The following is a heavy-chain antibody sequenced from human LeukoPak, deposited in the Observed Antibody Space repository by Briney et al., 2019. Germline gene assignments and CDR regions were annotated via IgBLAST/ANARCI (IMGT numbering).Heavy chain of an antibody. CDR1: GDSISSSSYY. D-gene: IGHD3-10*01. CDR2: IYYSGST. Sequence: SETLSLTCTVSGDSISSSSYYWGWLRQPPGKGLEWIGSIYYSGSTYYNPSLKSRVTISVDTSKNQFSLKLSSVTAADTAVYYCAISPMVLGDFDYWGQGTLVTVSS. V-gene: IGHV4-39*01. J-gene: IGHJ4*02. CDR3: AISPMVLGDFDY.